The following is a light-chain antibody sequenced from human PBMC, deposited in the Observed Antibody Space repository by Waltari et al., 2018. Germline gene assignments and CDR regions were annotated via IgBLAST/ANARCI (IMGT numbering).Light chain of an antibody. V-gene: IGKV3-20*01. CDR2: AVS. Sequence: TLSLSPGERVTLSCRASQSISNNYLAWYQAKPGQAPRLLIYAVSHRATGVPDRFSGGGSGTDFTLTISRLEPEDFAVYYCQQFGGSPKYTFGQGTKLEIK. CDR1: QSISNNY. CDR3: QQFGGSPKYT. J-gene: IGKJ2*01.